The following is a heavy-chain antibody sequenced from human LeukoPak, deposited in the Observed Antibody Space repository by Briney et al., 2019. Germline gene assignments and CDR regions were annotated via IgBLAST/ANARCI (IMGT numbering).Heavy chain of an antibody. CDR1: GGSISSYY. V-gene: IGHV4-59*01. J-gene: IGHJ4*02. CDR2: IYYSGST. D-gene: IGHD5-24*01. Sequence: SETLSLTCTVSGGSISSYYWSWIRQPPGKGLEWIGYIYYSGSTNYNPSLGSRVTISLDTSKSQFSLKLKSVTAADTAVYYCARWDGYNSQFDYWGQGTLVSVSS. CDR3: ARWDGYNSQFDY.